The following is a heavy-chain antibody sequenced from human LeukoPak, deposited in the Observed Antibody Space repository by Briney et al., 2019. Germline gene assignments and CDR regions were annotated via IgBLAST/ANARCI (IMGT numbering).Heavy chain of an antibody. CDR2: ISSSSTTK. Sequence: GGSLRLSCAASGFTFSAYDMNWVRQAPGKGLKWLSYISSSSTTKYHADSVKGRFTISRDNTKNSLYLQVNSLRAEDTAVYYCARGQLTGDDELFDYWGQGTLVTVSS. D-gene: IGHD7-27*01. V-gene: IGHV3-48*03. CDR3: ARGQLTGDDELFDY. CDR1: GFTFSAYD. J-gene: IGHJ4*02.